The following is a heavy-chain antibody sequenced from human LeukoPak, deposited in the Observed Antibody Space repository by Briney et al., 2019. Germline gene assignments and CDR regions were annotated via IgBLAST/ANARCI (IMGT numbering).Heavy chain of an antibody. D-gene: IGHD6-13*01. V-gene: IGHV1-8*01. J-gene: IGHJ6*02. CDR3: ARGLAAAGVDYYYYYGMDV. Sequence: ASVKVSCKATGFTFTNYDINWVRQATGQGLEWMGWMNPINGNTGYAQKLQGRVTMTTDTSTSTAYMELRSLRSDDTAVYYCARGLAAAGVDYYYYYGMDVWGQGTTVTVSS. CDR1: GFTFTNYD. CDR2: MNPINGNT.